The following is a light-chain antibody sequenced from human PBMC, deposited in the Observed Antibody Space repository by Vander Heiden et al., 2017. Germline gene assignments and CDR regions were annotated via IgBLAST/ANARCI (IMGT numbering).Light chain of an antibody. CDR3: CSYAGSTLGV. J-gene: IGLJ1*01. CDR1: SSAAGGYNK. Sequence: QSALTQPRPVSGSPGQSLTISCPGTSSAAGGYNKVSWYQQHPGKAPKPMIYEGSKRPSGVPDRFAGSKSGNTASLTISGLQAEDEAEYYGCSYAGSTLGVFGTGTKVTVL. CDR2: EGS. V-gene: IGLV2-11*01.